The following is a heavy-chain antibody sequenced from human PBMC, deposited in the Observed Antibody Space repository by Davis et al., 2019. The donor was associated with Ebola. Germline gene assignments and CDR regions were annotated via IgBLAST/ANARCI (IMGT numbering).Heavy chain of an antibody. CDR2: IFYSGTT. CDR3: ARQIVDWGYYALDV. CDR1: GGSISSSSYY. Sequence: PSETLSLTCTVSGGSISSSSYYWGWIRQPPGKGLEWIGNIFYSGTTYYNPSLKSRVTMSVDTSKNQFSLNLGPVTAADTAIYYCARQIVDWGYYALDVWGQGTTVTVSS. V-gene: IGHV4-39*01. J-gene: IGHJ6*02. D-gene: IGHD2-21*01.